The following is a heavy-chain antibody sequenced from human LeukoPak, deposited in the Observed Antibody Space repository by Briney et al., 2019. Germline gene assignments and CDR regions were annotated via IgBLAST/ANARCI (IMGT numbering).Heavy chain of an antibody. J-gene: IGHJ4*02. CDR2: ISSSSSYI. Sequence: GGSLRLSCAASGFTFSSYSMNWVRQAPGKGLEWVSSISSSSSYIYYADSVKGRFTISRDNAKNTLYLQMNSLRADDTAVYYCARANEYSSSSTDYWGQGTLVTVSS. V-gene: IGHV3-21*01. D-gene: IGHD6-6*01. CDR1: GFTFSSYS. CDR3: ARANEYSSSSTDY.